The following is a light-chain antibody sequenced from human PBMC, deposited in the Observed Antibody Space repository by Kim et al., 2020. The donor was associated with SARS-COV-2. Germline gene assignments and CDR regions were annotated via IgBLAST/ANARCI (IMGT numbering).Light chain of an antibody. Sequence: VSVALGRTARITGEGNNIGRKRVHWYQQRPGQAPVLVISRNNNRPSEIPERFSGSNSGDTATLTISRTQAGDEADYYCQIWDIDTVFGGGTQLTVL. CDR2: RNN. V-gene: IGLV3-9*01. J-gene: IGLJ2*01. CDR3: QIWDIDTV. CDR1: NIGRKR.